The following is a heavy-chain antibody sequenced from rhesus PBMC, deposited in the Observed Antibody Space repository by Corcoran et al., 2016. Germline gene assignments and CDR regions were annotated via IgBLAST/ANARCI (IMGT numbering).Heavy chain of an antibody. J-gene: IGHJ4*01. D-gene: IGHD2-2*01. CDR1: GGSISRND. CDR3: TRDMPPRDS. CDR2: ISGSGGST. V-gene: IGHV4-173*01. Sequence: QVQLQESGPGLVKPSETLSLTCAVSGGSISRNDWSWIRQPPGKGLEWIGRISGSGGSTDYNPSLTSRVTISTDTSKNQFSLKLSSVTAADTAAYYCTRDMPPRDSWGQGVLVTVSS.